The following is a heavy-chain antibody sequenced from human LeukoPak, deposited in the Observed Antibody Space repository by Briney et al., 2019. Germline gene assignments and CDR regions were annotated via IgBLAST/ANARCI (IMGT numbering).Heavy chain of an antibody. V-gene: IGHV1-18*01. J-gene: IGHJ3*02. D-gene: IGHD5-18*01. CDR1: GYSFSSYG. CDR2: ISAYNGNT. Sequence: GASVKVSCKASGYSFSSYGVTWVRQAPGQGLAWMGWISAYNGNTNYAQKVQGRVTLTTDTSTSTAYMELRSLRSDDTAVYYCAVGNTYGEGAFDIWGQGTMVTVSS. CDR3: AVGNTYGEGAFDI.